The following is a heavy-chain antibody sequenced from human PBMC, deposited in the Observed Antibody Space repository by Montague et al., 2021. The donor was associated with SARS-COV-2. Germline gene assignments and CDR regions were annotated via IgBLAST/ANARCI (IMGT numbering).Heavy chain of an antibody. V-gene: IGHV4-39*07. J-gene: IGHJ6*02. Sequence: SDTLSLTRTLSGGSISGSSYYWGWIRQPPGKGLEWIGSIYYSGSTYYNPSLKSRVTISVDTSKNQFSLKLSSVTAADTAVYYCARVGRQQLVRLSGMDVWGQGTTVTVSS. D-gene: IGHD6-13*01. CDR3: ARVGRQQLVRLSGMDV. CDR1: GGSISGSSYY. CDR2: IYYSGST.